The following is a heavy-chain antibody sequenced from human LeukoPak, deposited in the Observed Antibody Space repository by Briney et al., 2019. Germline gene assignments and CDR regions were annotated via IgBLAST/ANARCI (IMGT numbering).Heavy chain of an antibody. J-gene: IGHJ4*02. Sequence: SETLSLTCAVYGGSFSGYYWSWIRQPPGKGLEWIGEINHSGSTNYNPSLKSRVTISVDTSKNQFSLKLSSVTAADTAVYYCARLRLRVAARHRPAPTWVIDYWGQGTLVTVSS. D-gene: IGHD6-25*01. CDR1: GGSFSGYY. CDR2: INHSGST. CDR3: ARLRLRVAARHRPAPTWVIDY. V-gene: IGHV4-34*01.